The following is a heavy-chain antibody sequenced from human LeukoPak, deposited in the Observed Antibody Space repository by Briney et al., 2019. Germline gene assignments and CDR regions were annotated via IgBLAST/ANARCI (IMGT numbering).Heavy chain of an antibody. Sequence: PGGSLRLSCAASGFTVSSNYMSWVRQAPGKGLEWVSVIYSGGSTYYADSVKGRFTISRDNSKNTLYLQMNSLRAEDTAVYYCARGSMVRGYRALGYWGQGTLVTVSS. CDR1: GFTVSSNY. CDR3: ARGSMVRGYRALGY. J-gene: IGHJ4*02. D-gene: IGHD3-10*01. V-gene: IGHV3-66*01. CDR2: IYSGGST.